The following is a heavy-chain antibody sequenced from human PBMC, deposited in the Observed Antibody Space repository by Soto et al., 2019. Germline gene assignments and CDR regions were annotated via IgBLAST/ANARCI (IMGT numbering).Heavy chain of an antibody. D-gene: IGHD3-22*01. V-gene: IGHV3-53*01. CDR2: IYSGGST. CDR3: ARDYDSSGYYYFY. J-gene: IGHJ4*02. CDR1: GFTVSSNY. Sequence: VQLVESGGGLIQPGGSLRLSCAASGFTVSSNYMSWVRQAPGKGLEWVSVIYSGGSTYYADSVKGRFTISRDNPKNTLYLQMNSLRAEDTAVYYCARDYDSSGYYYFYWGQGTLVTVSS.